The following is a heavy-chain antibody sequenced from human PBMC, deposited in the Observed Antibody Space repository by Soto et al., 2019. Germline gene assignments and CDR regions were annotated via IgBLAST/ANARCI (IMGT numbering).Heavy chain of an antibody. V-gene: IGHV1-46*03. CDR3: ARQGERATGYYYYYMEV. J-gene: IGHJ6*03. CDR2: INPSGGST. D-gene: IGHD1-26*01. Sequence: ASVKVSCKASGYTFTSYYMHWVRQAPGQGLEWMGIINPSGGSTSYAQKFQGRVTMTRDTSTSTVYMELSSLRSEDTAVYYCARQGERATGYYYYYMEVWGKGTTVTVSS. CDR1: GYTFTSYY.